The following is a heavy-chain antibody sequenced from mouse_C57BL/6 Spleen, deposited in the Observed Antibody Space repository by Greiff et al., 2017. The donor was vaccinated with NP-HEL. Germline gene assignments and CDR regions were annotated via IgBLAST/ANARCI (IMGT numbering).Heavy chain of an antibody. CDR3: ARSYYGSSSAWFAY. Sequence: QVTLKESGPGILQSSQTLSLTCSFSGFSLSTSGMGVSWIRQPSGKGLEWLAHIYWDDDKRYNPSLKSRLTISKDTSRNQVFLKITSVDTADTATYYCARSYYGSSSAWFAYWGQGTLVTVSA. J-gene: IGHJ3*01. CDR2: IYWDDDK. CDR1: GFSLSTSGMG. V-gene: IGHV8-12*01. D-gene: IGHD1-1*01.